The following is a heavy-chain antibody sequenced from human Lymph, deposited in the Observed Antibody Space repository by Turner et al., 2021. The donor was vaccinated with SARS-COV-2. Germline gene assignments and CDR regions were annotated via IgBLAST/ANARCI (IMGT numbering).Heavy chain of an antibody. J-gene: IGHJ5*02. D-gene: IGHD6-6*01. CDR3: ANLYSSSAAGDP. CDR1: GFTFSSYA. CDR2: ISGSGGST. V-gene: IGHV3-23*01. Sequence: EVQLLESGGGLVQPGGSLRLSCAASGFTFSSYAMSWVRQAPGKGLEWVSAISGSGGSTYYADSVKGRFSISRDNSKNTLYLQMNSLRAEDTAVYYCANLYSSSAAGDPWGQGTLVTVSS.